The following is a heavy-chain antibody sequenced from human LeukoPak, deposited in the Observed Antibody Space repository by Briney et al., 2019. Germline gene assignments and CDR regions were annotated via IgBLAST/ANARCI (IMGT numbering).Heavy chain of an antibody. Sequence: GGSLRLSCAASGFTFSSYAMHWVRQAPGKGLEWVAVISYDGSNKYYADSVKGRFTISRDNSKNTLYLQMNSLRAEDTAVYYCAKELYDILTGYSSGFDHWGQGTLVTVSS. CDR2: ISYDGSNK. CDR3: AKELYDILTGYSSGFDH. V-gene: IGHV3-30-3*01. J-gene: IGHJ4*02. CDR1: GFTFSSYA. D-gene: IGHD3-9*01.